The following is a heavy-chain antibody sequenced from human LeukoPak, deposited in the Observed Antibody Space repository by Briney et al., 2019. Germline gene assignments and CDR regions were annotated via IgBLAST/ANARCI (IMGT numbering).Heavy chain of an antibody. V-gene: IGHV1-46*01. J-gene: IGHJ3*02. CDR3: ERARNDAFDI. CDR2: INPSGGST. CDR1: GYTFTSYY. D-gene: IGHD6-6*01. Sequence: ASVKVSCKASGYTFTSYYMHWVRQAPGQGLEWMGIINPSGGSTSYAQKFHSRVTMTKDTSTSTVYMELSSLTSEDTAVYYCERARNDAFDIWGQGTMVTVSS.